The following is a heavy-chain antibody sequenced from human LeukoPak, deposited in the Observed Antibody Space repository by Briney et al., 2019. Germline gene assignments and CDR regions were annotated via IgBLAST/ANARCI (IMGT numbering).Heavy chain of an antibody. CDR2: INWNGGST. V-gene: IGHV3-20*01. Sequence: GGSLRLSCAASGLTFDDYGMSWVRQAPGKGLEWVSGINWNGGSTGYADSVKGRFTISRDNAKNSLYLQMNSLRAEDTALYHCARDLVPLAGGNTDAFDIWGQGTMVTVSS. D-gene: IGHD4-23*01. CDR1: GLTFDDYG. CDR3: ARDLVPLAGGNTDAFDI. J-gene: IGHJ3*02.